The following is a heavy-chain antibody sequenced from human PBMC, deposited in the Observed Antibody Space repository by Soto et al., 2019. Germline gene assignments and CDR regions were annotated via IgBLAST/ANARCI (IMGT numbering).Heavy chain of an antibody. CDR3: ASGRLLGTPDS. J-gene: IGHJ4*02. CDR1: GYTFTSYD. CDR2: INPNSGYT. Sequence: QVQLVQSGTEVKKPGASVKVSCKASGYTFTSYDIHWVRQATGQGLQWMGWINPNSGYTRYAQKFQGRVIMTSNTSITTAYLELSRLRSEDTAVYYCASGRLLGTPDSWGQGTLVTVSS. V-gene: IGHV1-8*01. D-gene: IGHD2-15*01.